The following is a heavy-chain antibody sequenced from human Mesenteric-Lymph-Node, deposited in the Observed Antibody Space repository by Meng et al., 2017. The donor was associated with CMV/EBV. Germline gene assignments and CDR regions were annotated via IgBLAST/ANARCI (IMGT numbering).Heavy chain of an antibody. D-gene: IGHD3-10*01. Sequence: GPLRLSCAVYGGSFSGYYWSWIRQPPGKGLEWIGEINHSGSTNYNPSLKNRVTISVDTSKNQFSLTLSSVTAADTAMYYCARGRIYGSGNMGYWGQGTLVTVSS. CDR2: INHSGST. V-gene: IGHV4-34*01. CDR1: GGSFSGYY. CDR3: ARGRIYGSGNMGY. J-gene: IGHJ4*02.